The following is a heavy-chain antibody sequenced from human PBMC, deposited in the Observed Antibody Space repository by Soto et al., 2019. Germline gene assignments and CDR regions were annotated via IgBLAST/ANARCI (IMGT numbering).Heavy chain of an antibody. J-gene: IGHJ3*02. CDR3: RTYYYDSSGYRYAFDI. CDR1: GFTFSSYE. V-gene: IGHV3-48*03. CDR2: ISSSGSTI. Sequence: EVQLVESGGGLVQPGGSLRLSCAASGFTFSSYEMNWVRQAPGKGLEWVSYISSSGSTIYYADSVKGRFTISRDNAKXXXXLQMNSLRAEDTAVYYCRTYYYDSSGYRYAFDIWGQGTMVTVSS. D-gene: IGHD3-22*01.